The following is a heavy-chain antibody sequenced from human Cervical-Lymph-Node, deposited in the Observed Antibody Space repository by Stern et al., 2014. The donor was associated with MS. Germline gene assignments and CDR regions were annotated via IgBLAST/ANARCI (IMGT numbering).Heavy chain of an antibody. CDR1: GASISTDLYY. CDR2: IYYNGST. D-gene: IGHD5-24*01. CDR3: VRVPRWLQLSPPRGENANFHF. Sequence: QLQLQESGPGLMKPSETLSLICTVSGASISTDLYYWGWIRQPPGKGLEWIVNIYYNGSTYYNPSLKSRVTISLHTSKNQFSLKLNFVSAADTAQYYCVRVPRWLQLSPPRGENANFHFWGQGTLVTVSS. V-gene: IGHV4-39*01. J-gene: IGHJ4*02.